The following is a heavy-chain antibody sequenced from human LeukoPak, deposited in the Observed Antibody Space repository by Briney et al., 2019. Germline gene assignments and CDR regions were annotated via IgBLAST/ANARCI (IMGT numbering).Heavy chain of an antibody. CDR3: AKNPFYCSGGNCYSPINFDY. V-gene: IGHV3-23*01. CDR1: GFTFSSYA. Sequence: GGSLRLSCAASGFTFSSYAMSWVRQAPGKGLEWVSSISGSGGNTYYADSVKDRFSISRDNSKTTVSLQMNSLRAEDTAVYYCAKNPFYCSGGNCYSPINFDYWGQGTLVTVSS. D-gene: IGHD2-15*01. CDR2: ISGSGGNT. J-gene: IGHJ4*02.